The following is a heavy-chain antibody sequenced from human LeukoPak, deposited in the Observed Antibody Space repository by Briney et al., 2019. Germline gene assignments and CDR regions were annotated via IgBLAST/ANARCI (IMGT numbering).Heavy chain of an antibody. V-gene: IGHV1-69*13. Sequence: SVKASCKASGGTFSSYAISWVRQAPGQGLEWMGGIIPIFGTANYAQKFQGRVTITADESTSTAYMELSSLRSEDTAVYYCARRSVQIYCSGGSCYKNAFDYWGQGTLVTVSS. D-gene: IGHD2-15*01. J-gene: IGHJ4*02. CDR3: ARRSVQIYCSGGSCYKNAFDY. CDR2: IIPIFGTA. CDR1: GGTFSSYA.